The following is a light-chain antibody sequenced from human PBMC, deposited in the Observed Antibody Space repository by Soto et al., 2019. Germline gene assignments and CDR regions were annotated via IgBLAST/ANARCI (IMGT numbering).Light chain of an antibody. CDR2: GVS. V-gene: IGLV2-11*01. CDR3: SSYADSSTYV. J-gene: IGLJ1*01. CDR1: SSDVGGYNY. Sequence: QSALTQPRSVSGSPGQSVTISCTGTSSDVGGYNYVSWYQQHPGKAPKLLIYGVSARPSGVPDRFSGSKSGSTASLTISGLQAEEVADSDCSSYADSSTYVFGTGT.